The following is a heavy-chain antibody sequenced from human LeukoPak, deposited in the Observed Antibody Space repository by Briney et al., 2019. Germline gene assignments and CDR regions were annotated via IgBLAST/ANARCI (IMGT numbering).Heavy chain of an antibody. V-gene: IGHV3-30*03. J-gene: IGHJ6*02. D-gene: IGHD1-26*01. Sequence: GGSPRLSCAASGFTFSSYGMHWVRQAPGKGLEWVAVISYDGSNKYYADSVKGRFTISRDNSKNTLYLQMNSLRAEDTAVYYCARGSGSYSIYYGMDVWGQGTTVTVSS. CDR1: GFTFSSYG. CDR3: ARGSGSYSIYYGMDV. CDR2: ISYDGSNK.